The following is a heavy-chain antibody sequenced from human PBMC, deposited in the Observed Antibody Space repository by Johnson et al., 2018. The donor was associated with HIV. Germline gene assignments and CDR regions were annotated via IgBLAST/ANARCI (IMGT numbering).Heavy chain of an antibody. CDR3: ARDLGGGYSSSSYAFDI. J-gene: IGHJ3*02. Sequence: QEQLVESGGGVVQPGRSLRLSCAASGFTFSSYAMHWVRQAPGKGLEWVAVISYDGSNKYYADSVKGRFTISRDNSKNTLYLQMNSLRAEDTAVYYCARDLGGGYSSSSYAFDIWGQGTMVTVSS. CDR1: GFTFSSYA. CDR2: ISYDGSNK. D-gene: IGHD6-6*01. V-gene: IGHV3-30*04.